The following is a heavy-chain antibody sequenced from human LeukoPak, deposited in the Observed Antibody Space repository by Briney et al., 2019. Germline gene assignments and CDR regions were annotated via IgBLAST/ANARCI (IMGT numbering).Heavy chain of an antibody. V-gene: IGHV4-61*02. Sequence: PSQTLSLICTVSGGSISSGSYYWSWIRQPAGKGLEWIGRIYTSGSTNYNPSLKSRVTISVDTSKNQFSLKLSSVTAADTAVYYCAREPSLRSGYYFDYWGQGTLVTVSS. CDR1: GGSISSGSYY. CDR3: AREPSLRSGYYFDY. J-gene: IGHJ4*02. D-gene: IGHD3-3*01. CDR2: IYTSGST.